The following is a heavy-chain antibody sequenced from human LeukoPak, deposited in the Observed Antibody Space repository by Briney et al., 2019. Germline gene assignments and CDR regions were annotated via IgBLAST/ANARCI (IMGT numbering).Heavy chain of an antibody. D-gene: IGHD1-26*01. CDR3: AKDRLGALLYFDS. V-gene: IGHV3-23*01. J-gene: IGHJ4*02. Sequence: GGTLRLSCAASGFTFSSYGMSWVRQAPGKGLEWVSAISGSGGTTYYADSVKGRFTISRDNSMNTLYLQMNSLRAEDTAVYSCAKDRLGALLYFDSWGQGTLVTVSS. CDR1: GFTFSSYG. CDR2: ISGSGGTT.